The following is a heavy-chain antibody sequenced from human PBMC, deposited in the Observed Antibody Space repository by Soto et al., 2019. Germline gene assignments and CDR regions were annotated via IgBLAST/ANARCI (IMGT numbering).Heavy chain of an antibody. V-gene: IGHV3-33*01. Sequence: QVQLVESGGGVVQPGRSLRLSCAASGFNFSSYVMHWVRQAPGKGLEWVAVIWYDGGNKYYADSVKGRFTISRDNSKKTLYLQMNSLRAEDTAVYYCARDGQWLPRDGLRSSYYCDYWGQGTLVTVSS. CDR3: ARDGQWLPRDGLRSSYYCDY. D-gene: IGHD6-19*01. J-gene: IGHJ4*02. CDR1: GFNFSSYV. CDR2: IWYDGGNK.